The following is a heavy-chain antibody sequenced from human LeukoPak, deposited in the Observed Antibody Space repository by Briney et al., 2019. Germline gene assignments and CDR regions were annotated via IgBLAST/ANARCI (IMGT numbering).Heavy chain of an antibody. J-gene: IGHJ4*02. CDR3: ARMASDYDSRGNFDY. CDR1: GGSISSSGYY. V-gene: IGHV4-39*07. CDR2: IFYSGST. Sequence: SETLSLTCTGSGGSISSSGYYWGRLRQPPGKGLEWIGSIFYSGSTYYSPSLKSRITISVDTSKNQFSLRLSSVTAADTAVYYCARMASDYDSRGNFDYWGQGTLVTVSS. D-gene: IGHD5-12*01.